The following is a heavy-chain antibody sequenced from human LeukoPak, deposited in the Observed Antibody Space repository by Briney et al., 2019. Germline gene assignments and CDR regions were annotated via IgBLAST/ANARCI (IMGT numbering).Heavy chain of an antibody. V-gene: IGHV4-39*02. D-gene: IGHD1-20*01. CDR1: GGSISNSSYY. CDR2: IYYSGST. CDR3: ARGCNWMTSYFDY. Sequence: SETLSLTCTVSGGSISNSSYYWGWIRQPPGKGLEWIGSIYYSGSTYYNPSLKSRVTISIDTSKNHYSLKLTSVTAADTAVYYCARGCNWMTSYFDYWGQGTLVTVSS. J-gene: IGHJ4*02.